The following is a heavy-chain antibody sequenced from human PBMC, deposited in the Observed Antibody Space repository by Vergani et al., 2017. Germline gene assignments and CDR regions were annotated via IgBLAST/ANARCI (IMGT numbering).Heavy chain of an antibody. V-gene: IGHV3-74*03. CDR1: GFFSRTFS. D-gene: IGHD6-6*01. Sequence: DVDLVESGGGFVQPGGSRRLSCAASGFFSRTFSMFWVRQPPGKGLAWVSKISPDGRTTEYADSVRGRFTISRDNANSMLYLQMNSLRVEDTAVYYCAREQLGDYMDVWGKGTTVTVSS. J-gene: IGHJ6*03. CDR2: ISPDGRTT. CDR3: AREQLGDYMDV.